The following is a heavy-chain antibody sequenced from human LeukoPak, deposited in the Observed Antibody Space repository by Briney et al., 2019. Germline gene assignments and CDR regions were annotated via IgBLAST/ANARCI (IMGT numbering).Heavy chain of an antibody. V-gene: IGHV1-2*02. CDR1: GYTFTGYY. CDR2: INPNSGGT. J-gene: IGHJ3*02. Sequence: ASVKVSRKASGYTFTGYYMHWVRQAPGQGLEWMGWINPNSGGTNYAQKFQGRVTMTRDTSISTAYMELSRLRSDDTAVYYCASGREYYGSGSHDDAFDIWGQGTMVTVSS. D-gene: IGHD3-10*01. CDR3: ASGREYYGSGSHDDAFDI.